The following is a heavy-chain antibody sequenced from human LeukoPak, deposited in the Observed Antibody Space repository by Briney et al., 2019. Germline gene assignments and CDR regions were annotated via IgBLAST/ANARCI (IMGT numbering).Heavy chain of an antibody. Sequence: ASVRVSYTPSGYTFTSYYMHWVPRAAGQGLEWMGIINPSGSSTSYAQKFQGRVTMNRDMSTSTVYMELRSVKSEDTAVYYCARARFRFFVPGGQGTLVTVSS. CDR2: INPSGSST. V-gene: IGHV1-46*01. CDR3: ARARFRFFVP. D-gene: IGHD3-3*01. J-gene: IGHJ5*02. CDR1: GYTFTSYY.